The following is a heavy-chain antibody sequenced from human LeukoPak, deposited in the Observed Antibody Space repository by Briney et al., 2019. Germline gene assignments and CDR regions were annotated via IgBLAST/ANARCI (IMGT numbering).Heavy chain of an antibody. Sequence: HPGGSLRLSCAASGFTFSSYAMSWVRQAPGEGLEWVSAISGSGGSTYYADSVKGRFTISRDNAKNSLYLQMNSLRAEDAAVYYCARGLLVRGVPEKFDSWGQGTLVTVSS. J-gene: IGHJ4*02. CDR2: ISGSGGST. D-gene: IGHD3-10*01. CDR1: GFTFSSYA. V-gene: IGHV3-23*01. CDR3: ARGLLVRGVPEKFDS.